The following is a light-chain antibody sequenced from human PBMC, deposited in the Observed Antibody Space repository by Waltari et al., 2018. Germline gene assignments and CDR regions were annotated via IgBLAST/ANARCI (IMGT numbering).Light chain of an antibody. Sequence: DIQMTQSPSSLSASVGDRVTITCRASQSISSYLNWYQQKPGKAPKFLISAAYSLQSGVPSRFSGSGSGTDFTLTISSLQPEDFATYYCQQSYSTPPTFGQGTRLETK. CDR1: QSISSY. CDR3: QQSYSTPPT. CDR2: AAY. J-gene: IGKJ5*01. V-gene: IGKV1-39*01.